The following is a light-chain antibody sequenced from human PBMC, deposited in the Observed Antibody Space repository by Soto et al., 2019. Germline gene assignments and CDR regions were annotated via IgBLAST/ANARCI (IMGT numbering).Light chain of an antibody. CDR1: QSLLHRNGYNY. V-gene: IGKV2-28*01. CDR2: LGS. Sequence: EIVMTQSPLSLPVTPGEPASISCRSNQSLLHRNGYNYLDWYLQKPGQSPQLLIYLGSHRASGVPDKFSGSGLGTDFKLKIGRVETEDVGVYYCMQALQTPTFGQGTKLEIK. CDR3: MQALQTPT. J-gene: IGKJ2*01.